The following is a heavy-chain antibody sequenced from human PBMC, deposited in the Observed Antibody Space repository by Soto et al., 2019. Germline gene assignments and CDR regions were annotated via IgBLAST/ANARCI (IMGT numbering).Heavy chain of an antibody. CDR2: IIPIFGTA. D-gene: IGHD4-17*01. Sequence: VKVSCKASGGTFSSYAISWVRQAPGQGLEWMGGIIPIFGTASYAQKFQGRVTITADESTSTAYMELSSLRSEDTAVYYCARDRATVTTYGFDIWGQGTMVTVSS. V-gene: IGHV1-69*13. CDR3: ARDRATVTTYGFDI. J-gene: IGHJ3*02. CDR1: GGTFSSYA.